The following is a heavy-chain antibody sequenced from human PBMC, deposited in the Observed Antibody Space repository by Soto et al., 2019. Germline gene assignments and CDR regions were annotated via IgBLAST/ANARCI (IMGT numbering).Heavy chain of an antibody. Sequence: PGGSLRLSCTASGFTFGDYAMSWFRQAPGKGLEWVGFIRSKAYGGTTEYAASVKGRFTISRDDSKSIAYLQMNSLKTEDTAVYYCTTSLTATNFYYYYGMDVWGQGTTVTVSS. J-gene: IGHJ6*02. CDR3: TTSLTATNFYYYYGMDV. D-gene: IGHD5-18*01. CDR1: GFTFGDYA. V-gene: IGHV3-49*03. CDR2: IRSKAYGGTT.